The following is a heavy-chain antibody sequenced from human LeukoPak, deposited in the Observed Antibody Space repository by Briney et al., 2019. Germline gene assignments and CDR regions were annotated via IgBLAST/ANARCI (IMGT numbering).Heavy chain of an antibody. CDR1: GFTFTTYS. Sequence: GGSLRLSCAASGFTFTTYSMNWVRQAPGKGLEWVSYISSSSSTIYYADSVKGRFTISRDNAKNLLYLQMNSLRAEDTAVYYCAKVVSGGSGAALGAFDIWGQGTMVTVSS. CDR3: AKVVSGGSGAALGAFDI. V-gene: IGHV3-48*04. J-gene: IGHJ3*02. D-gene: IGHD2-15*01. CDR2: ISSSSSTI.